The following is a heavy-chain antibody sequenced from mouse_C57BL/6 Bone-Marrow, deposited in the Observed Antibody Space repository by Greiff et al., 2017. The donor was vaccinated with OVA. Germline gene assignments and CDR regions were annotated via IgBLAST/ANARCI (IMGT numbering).Heavy chain of an antibody. D-gene: IGHD1-1*01. J-gene: IGHJ2*01. CDR2: IDPSDSYT. V-gene: IGHV1-50*01. Sequence: QVQLQQPGAELVKPGASVKLSCKASGYTFTSYWMQWVKQRPGQGLEWIGEIDPSDSYTNYNQKLKGKATLTVDKSSSTAYMQLSSLTSEDSAVYYCARNPYYYGSSYVSYYFDYWGQGTPLTVSS. CDR1: GYTFTSYW. CDR3: ARNPYYYGSSYVSYYFDY.